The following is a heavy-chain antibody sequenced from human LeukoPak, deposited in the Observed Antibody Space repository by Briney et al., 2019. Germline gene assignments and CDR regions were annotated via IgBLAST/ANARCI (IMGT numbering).Heavy chain of an antibody. CDR1: GGSISNYY. V-gene: IGHV4-59*08. Sequence: SETLSLTCTVSGGSISNYYWSWIRQPPGKGLEWIGYIYYTGSTQYNPSLKSRVTISVDTPKNRFSLKLSSVTAADTAVYYCAKVVPDGYSDYWGQGTLVTVSS. CDR3: AKVVPDGYSDY. J-gene: IGHJ4*02. CDR2: IYYTGST. D-gene: IGHD5-24*01.